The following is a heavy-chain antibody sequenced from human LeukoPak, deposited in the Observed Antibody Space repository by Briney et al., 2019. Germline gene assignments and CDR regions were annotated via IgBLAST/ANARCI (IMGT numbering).Heavy chain of an antibody. J-gene: IGHJ4*02. D-gene: IGHD2-15*01. CDR1: GYSISSGYY. V-gene: IGHV4-38-2*02. CDR2: IYHSGST. CDR3: AREVVVVVAARGAFDY. Sequence: SETLSLTCAVSGYSISSGYYWGWIRQPPGKGLEWIGSIYHSGSTYYNPSLKSRVTISVDTSKNQFPLKLSSVTAADTAVYYCAREVVVVVAARGAFDYWGQGTLVTVSS.